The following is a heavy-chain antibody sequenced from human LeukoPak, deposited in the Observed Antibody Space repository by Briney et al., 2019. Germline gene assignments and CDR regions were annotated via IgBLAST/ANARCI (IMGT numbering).Heavy chain of an antibody. Sequence: PSETPTLTCAVYGGSFSGYYWSWIRQPPGKGLEWIGEINHSGSTNYNPSLKSRVTISVDTSKNQFSLKLSSVTAADTAVYYCARLPGIAAAGRNWGQGTLVTVSS. CDR2: INHSGST. CDR3: ARLPGIAAAGRN. V-gene: IGHV4-34*01. CDR1: GGSFSGYY. J-gene: IGHJ4*02. D-gene: IGHD6-13*01.